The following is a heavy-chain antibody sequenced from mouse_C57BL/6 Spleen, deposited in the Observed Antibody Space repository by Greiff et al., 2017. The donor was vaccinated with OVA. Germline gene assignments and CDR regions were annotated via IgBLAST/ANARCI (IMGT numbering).Heavy chain of an antibody. J-gene: IGHJ4*01. CDR1: GFTFSDYY. CDR2: ISNGGGST. V-gene: IGHV5-12*01. CDR3: ARRGSSPYYYAMDY. D-gene: IGHD1-1*01. Sequence: DVMLVESGGGLVQPGGSLKLSCAASGFTFSDYYMYWVRQTPEKRLEWVAYISNGGGSTYYPDTVKGRFTISRDNAKNTLYLQMSRLKSEDTAMYYCARRGSSPYYYAMDYWGQGTSVTVSS.